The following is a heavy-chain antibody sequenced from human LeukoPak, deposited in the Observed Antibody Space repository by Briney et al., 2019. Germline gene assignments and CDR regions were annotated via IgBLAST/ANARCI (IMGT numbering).Heavy chain of an antibody. D-gene: IGHD3-3*01. CDR3: ARDPTVPYYDFWSGYYNNWFDP. CDR2: ISAYNGNT. CDR1: GGTFSSYA. J-gene: IGHJ5*02. V-gene: IGHV1-18*01. Sequence: GASVKVSCKASGGTFSSYAISWVRQAPGQGLEWMGWISAYNGNTNYAQKLQGRVTMTTDTSTSTAYMELRSLRSDDTAVYYCARDPTVPYYDFWSGYYNNWFDPWGQGTLVTVSS.